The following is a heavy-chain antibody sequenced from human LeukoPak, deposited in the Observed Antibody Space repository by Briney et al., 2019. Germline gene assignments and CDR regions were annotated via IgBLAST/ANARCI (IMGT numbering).Heavy chain of an antibody. CDR3: ARLSADTAMVLFDY. Sequence: PSETLSLTCTVSGGSISSYYWSWIRQPPGKGLEWIGYIYYSGSTNYNPSLKSRVTVSVDTSKNQFSLKLSSVTAADTAVCYCARLSADTAMVLFDYWGQGTLVTVSS. CDR2: IYYSGST. CDR1: GGSISSYY. D-gene: IGHD5-18*01. J-gene: IGHJ4*02. V-gene: IGHV4-59*08.